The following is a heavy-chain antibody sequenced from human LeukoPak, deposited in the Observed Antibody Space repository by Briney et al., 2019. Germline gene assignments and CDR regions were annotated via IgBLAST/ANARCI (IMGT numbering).Heavy chain of an antibody. V-gene: IGHV4-4*02. D-gene: IGHD2-2*01. J-gene: IGHJ5*02. CDR1: GGSISRSNC. CDR3: ARIMGRGYCISTSCRGDWFDP. CDR2: IYHSGST. Sequence: SETLSLTCAVSGGSISRSNCWSWVRPPPGKGLEWIGEIYHSGSTNYNPSLKSRVTISVDKSKNQFSLKLSSVTAADTAVYYCARIMGRGYCISTSCRGDWFDPWGQGTLVTVSS.